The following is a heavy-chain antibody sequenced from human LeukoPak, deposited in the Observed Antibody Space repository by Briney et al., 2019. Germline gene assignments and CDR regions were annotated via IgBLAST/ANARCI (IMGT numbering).Heavy chain of an antibody. CDR1: GFTLGSYW. D-gene: IGHD2-15*01. Sequence: PGGSLRLSCAASGFTLGSYWMSWVRPAPGKGLEWVATIKPDGRETYYVDSVKGRLTISRDNAKSSLYLQMNSLRAEDTAVYYCARDGGGYETYWGQGTPVTVSS. CDR3: ARDGGGYETY. V-gene: IGHV3-7*01. CDR2: IKPDGRET. J-gene: IGHJ4*02.